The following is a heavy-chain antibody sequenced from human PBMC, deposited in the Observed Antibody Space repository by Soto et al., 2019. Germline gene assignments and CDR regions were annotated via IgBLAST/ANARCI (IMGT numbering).Heavy chain of an antibody. Sequence: EVQLVESGGGLVQPGGSLRLSCAASEFTFSGRSVHWVRQAPGKGLVWVSGIDKGGTDSTYADSVKGRFTSSRDNAKNTVYLQMNSLRVEDTAVYYCARGWFGPDVWGKGTTVNVSS. D-gene: IGHD3-10*01. CDR3: ARGWFGPDV. V-gene: IGHV3-74*01. CDR2: IDKGGTDS. J-gene: IGHJ6*03. CDR1: EFTFSGRS.